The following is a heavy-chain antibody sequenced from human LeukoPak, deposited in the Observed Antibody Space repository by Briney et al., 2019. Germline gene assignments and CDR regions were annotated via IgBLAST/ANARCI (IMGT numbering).Heavy chain of an antibody. CDR1: GFTFSSYG. J-gene: IGHJ4*02. Sequence: PTGGTLRLSCAASGFTFSSYGMSWVRQAPGKGLEWVSAISGSGGSTYYADSVKGRFTISRDNSKNTLYLQMNSLRAEDTAVYYCANSAVFRVVPAADYWGQGTLVTVSS. V-gene: IGHV3-23*01. CDR2: ISGSGGST. CDR3: ANSAVFRVVPAADY. D-gene: IGHD2-2*01.